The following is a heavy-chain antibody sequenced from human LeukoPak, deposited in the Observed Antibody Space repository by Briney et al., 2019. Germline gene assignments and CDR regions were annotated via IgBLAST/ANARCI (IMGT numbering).Heavy chain of an antibody. D-gene: IGHD4-17*01. V-gene: IGHV1-18*01. Sequence: ASVTVSFTASVYTFTIYGISWVRQAPGQGLEWMGWISAYNGNTNYAQKLQGRVTMTTDTSTSTAYMELRSLRSDDTAVYYCARDDYGDYPYYFDYWGQGTLVTVSS. J-gene: IGHJ4*02. CDR2: ISAYNGNT. CDR1: VYTFTIYG. CDR3: ARDDYGDYPYYFDY.